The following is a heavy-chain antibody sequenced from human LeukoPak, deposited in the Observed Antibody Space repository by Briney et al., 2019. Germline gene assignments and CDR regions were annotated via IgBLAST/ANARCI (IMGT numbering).Heavy chain of an antibody. J-gene: IGHJ4*02. CDR1: GYIFIGYY. V-gene: IGHV1-2*02. CDR2: INPNSGGT. CDR3: ARDASPFDY. Sequence: ASVKVSCKASGYIFIGYYIHWVRQAPGQGLEWMGWINPNSGGTNYAQRFQGRVTMTRDTSISTAYMELSGLRSDDTAVYYCARDASPFDYWGQGTLVTVSS.